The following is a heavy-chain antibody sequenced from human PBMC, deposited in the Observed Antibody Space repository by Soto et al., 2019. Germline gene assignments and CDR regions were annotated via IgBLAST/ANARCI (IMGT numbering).Heavy chain of an antibody. J-gene: IGHJ5*02. CDR3: ARANYDFWSGSWFDP. D-gene: IGHD3-3*01. Sequence: TGGSLRLSCAASGFTFSSYDMHWVRQATGKGLEWVSAIGTAGDTYYPGSVKGRFTISRENAKNSLYLQMNSLRAEDTAVYYCARANYDFWSGSWFDPWGQGTLVTVSS. V-gene: IGHV3-13*01. CDR2: IGTAGDT. CDR1: GFTFSSYD.